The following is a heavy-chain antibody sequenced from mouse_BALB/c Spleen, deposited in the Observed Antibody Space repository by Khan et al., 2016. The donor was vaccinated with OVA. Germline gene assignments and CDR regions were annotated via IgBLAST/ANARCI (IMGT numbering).Heavy chain of an antibody. V-gene: IGHV1-4*01. J-gene: IGHJ4*01. Sequence: QVQLKESGAELARPGASVRMSCKASGYTFTSNTMHWIKQRPGQGLEWIGYINPRSGYTNYNQNFKDKATLTADKSSSTAYMQLSSLTSEDSVVYYCARRTTGYTMDSWGQGTSVTVSS. CDR3: ARRTTGYTMDS. D-gene: IGHD2-14*01. CDR2: INPRSGYT. CDR1: GYTFTSNT.